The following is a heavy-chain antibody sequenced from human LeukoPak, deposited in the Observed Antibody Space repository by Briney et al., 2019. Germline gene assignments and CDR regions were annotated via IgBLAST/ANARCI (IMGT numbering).Heavy chain of an antibody. CDR3: ARLNYDFWSGGDY. CDR2: INHSGST. CDR1: GGSFSGYY. Sequence: SETLSLTCAVYGGSFSGYYWSWIRQPPGKGLEWIGEINHSGSTNYNPSLKSRVTISVDTSKNQFSLKLSSVTAADTAVYYCARLNYDFWSGGDYWGQGTLVTVSS. D-gene: IGHD3-3*01. V-gene: IGHV4-34*01. J-gene: IGHJ4*02.